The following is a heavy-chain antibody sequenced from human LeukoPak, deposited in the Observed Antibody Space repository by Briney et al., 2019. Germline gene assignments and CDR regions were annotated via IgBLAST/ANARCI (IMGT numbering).Heavy chain of an antibody. CDR3: ARKGPANYYYYYMDV. CDR2: MNPNSGNT. V-gene: IGHV1-8*01. J-gene: IGHJ6*03. Sequence: GASVKVSCKASGYTFTSYDLNWVRQVTGQGLEWMGWMNPNSGNTGYAPKFQGRVTMTRSTSISTAYMELSNLRSDDTAVYYCARKGPANYYYYYMDVWGRGTSVTVSS. CDR1: GYTFTSYD. D-gene: IGHD6-25*01.